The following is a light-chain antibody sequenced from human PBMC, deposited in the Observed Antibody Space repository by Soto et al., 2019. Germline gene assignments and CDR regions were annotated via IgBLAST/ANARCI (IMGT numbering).Light chain of an antibody. Sequence: IVLTQSPCTLSLSPGERATLSCRASKSVNKNYLAWYQQKPGKAPRLLIYGASTRATGIPERFSGSGSGTDFTLTISRLEPEDFEVYYCQQYGSSPRTFGQGTKVDIK. V-gene: IGKV3-20*01. CDR3: QQYGSSPRT. CDR2: GAS. CDR1: KSVNKNY. J-gene: IGKJ1*01.